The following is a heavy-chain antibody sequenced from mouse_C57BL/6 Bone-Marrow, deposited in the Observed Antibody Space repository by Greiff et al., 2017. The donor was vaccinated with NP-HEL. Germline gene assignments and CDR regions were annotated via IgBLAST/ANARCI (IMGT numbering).Heavy chain of an antibody. CDR3: ARPGYGFDY. V-gene: IGHV1-26*01. D-gene: IGHD2-2*01. J-gene: IGHJ2*01. CDR1: GYTFTDYY. CDR2: INPNNGGT. Sequence: EVQLQQSGPELVKPGASVKISCKASGYTFTDYYMNWVKQSHGKSLEWIGDINPNNGGTSYNQKFKGKATLTVDKSSSTAYMELRSLTSEDSAVYYCARPGYGFDYWGQGTTLTVSS.